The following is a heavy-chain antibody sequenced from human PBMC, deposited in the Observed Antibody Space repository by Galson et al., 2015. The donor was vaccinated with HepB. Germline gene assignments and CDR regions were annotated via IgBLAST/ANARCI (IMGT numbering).Heavy chain of an antibody. CDR1: GFTFSRYG. Sequence: SLRLSCAASGFTFSRYGMHWVRQAPGKGLEWVAVISYDGSNEYYGDSVKGRFTIPRDNSKNTLYLQMNSLRAEDTAVYHCAKDQGKSIGYYSYGMDVWGQGTTVTVSS. CDR2: ISYDGSNE. CDR3: AKDQGKSIGYYSYGMDV. D-gene: IGHD3-22*01. V-gene: IGHV3-30*18. J-gene: IGHJ6*02.